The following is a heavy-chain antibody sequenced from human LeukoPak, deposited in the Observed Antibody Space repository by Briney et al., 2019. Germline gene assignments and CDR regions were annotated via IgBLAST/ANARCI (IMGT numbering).Heavy chain of an antibody. CDR2: INTHNGNT. V-gene: IGHV1-18*01. CDR1: GYTFTNNG. J-gene: IGHJ4*02. D-gene: IGHD2-2*01. CDR3: TRESSTSPYYFDY. Sequence: GASVKVSCKASGYTFTNNGINWVRQAPGQGLEWVGWINTHNGNTIYAQKLQGRVTMTTDTSTSTGYMELRSLTSDDTAVYYCTRESSTSPYYFDYWGQGTLVSVSS.